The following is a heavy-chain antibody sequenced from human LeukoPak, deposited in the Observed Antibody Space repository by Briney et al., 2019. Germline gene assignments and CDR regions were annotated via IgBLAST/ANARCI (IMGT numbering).Heavy chain of an antibody. CDR1: GGSITSDSHY. CDR2: IFSSGST. D-gene: IGHD6-13*01. Sequence: PSETLSLTCSVSGGSITSDSHYWNWIRQPAGKGLEWIGRIFSSGSTTYNPSLKSRVTFSVDTSKNQFSLRLSSVTAADTAVYYCARGGSSSWYFWIDSWGQGTLVTASS. V-gene: IGHV4-61*02. J-gene: IGHJ5*01. CDR3: ARGGSSSWYFWIDS.